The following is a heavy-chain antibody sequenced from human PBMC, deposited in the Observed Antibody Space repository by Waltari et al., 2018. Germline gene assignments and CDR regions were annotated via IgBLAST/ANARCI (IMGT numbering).Heavy chain of an antibody. Sequence: QVQLQESGPGLVKPSQTLSLTCTVSGGSISSGSYYWSWIRQPAGKGLEWIGYIYTSGSTNSNPSLKSRVTISVDTSKNQFSLKLSSVTAADTAVYYCARDRGWQQLIRYFDLWGRGTLVTVSS. CDR2: IYTSGST. V-gene: IGHV4-61*09. J-gene: IGHJ2*01. CDR1: GGSISSGSYY. D-gene: IGHD6-13*01. CDR3: ARDRGWQQLIRYFDL.